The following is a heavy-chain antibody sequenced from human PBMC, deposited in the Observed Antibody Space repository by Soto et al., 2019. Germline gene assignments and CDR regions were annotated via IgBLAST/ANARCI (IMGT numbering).Heavy chain of an antibody. CDR1: GFTFGDYA. D-gene: IGHD5-18*01. Sequence: GGSLRLSCTASGFTFGDYAMSWFRQAPGKGLEWVGFIRSKAYGGTTEYAASVKGRFTISRDDSKSIAYLQMNSLKTEETAVYYCTRGRRGYSYGQTSRYGMDVWGQGTTVTVSS. CDR3: TRGRRGYSYGQTSRYGMDV. J-gene: IGHJ6*02. CDR2: IRSKAYGGTT. V-gene: IGHV3-49*03.